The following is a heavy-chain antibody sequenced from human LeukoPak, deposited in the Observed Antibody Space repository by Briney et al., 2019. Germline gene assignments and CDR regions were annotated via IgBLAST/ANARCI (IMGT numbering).Heavy chain of an antibody. Sequence: ASVKVSCKASGYTFTGYYLHWVRRAPGQGLEWMGWINPNSGDTNYAQNFQGRVTMTRDTSISTAYMELTNLRFDDTAVYSCARDQHHAFDLWGQGTTVTVSS. CDR2: INPNSGDT. CDR1: GYTFTGYY. V-gene: IGHV1-2*02. CDR3: ARDQHHAFDL. J-gene: IGHJ3*01.